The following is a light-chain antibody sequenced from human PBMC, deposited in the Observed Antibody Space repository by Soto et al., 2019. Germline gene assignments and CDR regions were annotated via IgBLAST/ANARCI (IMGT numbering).Light chain of an antibody. CDR2: GAS. CDR1: QTVSSNY. J-gene: IGKJ4*01. V-gene: IGKV3-20*01. CDR3: QQDGSPPLT. Sequence: TKSTGTLSLSPGERATLSCRASQTVSSNYLARYQQKPGQAPRLLIYGASSRATGIPDRFSGSGSGTDFTLTISIFESEDFAVYYCQQDGSPPLTFGGGTKVDIK.